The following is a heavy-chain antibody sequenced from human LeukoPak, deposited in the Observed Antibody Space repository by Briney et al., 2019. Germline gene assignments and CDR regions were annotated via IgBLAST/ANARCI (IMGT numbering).Heavy chain of an antibody. CDR2: INHSGST. CDR1: GGSFSGYY. J-gene: IGHJ6*03. Sequence: SETLSLTCAVYGGSFSGYYWSWIRQPPRRGLEWIGEINHSGSTNYNPSLKSRVTISVDTSKNQFSLKLSSVTAADTAVYYCVRAYYGSSGYYGRYYYYYYIDVWGKRTTVTVSS. D-gene: IGHD3-22*01. V-gene: IGHV4-34*01. CDR3: VRAYYGSSGYYGRYYYYYYIDV.